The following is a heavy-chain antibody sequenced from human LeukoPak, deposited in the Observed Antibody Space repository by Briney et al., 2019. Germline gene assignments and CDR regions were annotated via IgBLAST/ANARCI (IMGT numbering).Heavy chain of an antibody. Sequence: GGSLRLSCAASGFTFSSYSMNWVRQAPGKGLEWVSSISSSSSYIYYADSVKGRVTISRDNAKNSLYLQMNSLRAEDTAVYYCARAVFGVVNPFDYWGQGTLVTVPS. J-gene: IGHJ4*02. CDR1: GFTFSSYS. CDR2: ISSSSSYI. CDR3: ARAVFGVVNPFDY. V-gene: IGHV3-21*01. D-gene: IGHD3-3*01.